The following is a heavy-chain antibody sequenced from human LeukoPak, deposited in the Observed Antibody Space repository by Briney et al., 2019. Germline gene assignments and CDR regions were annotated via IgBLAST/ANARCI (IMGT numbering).Heavy chain of an antibody. J-gene: IGHJ3*02. CDR1: GGSISSYH. CDR2: IYYTGST. V-gene: IGHV4-59*01. Sequence: PSETLSLTCTVSGGSISSYHWSWIRQPPGNRLEWIGYIYYTGSTNYNPSLKSRVTMSVDTSKNQFSLKLTSVTAADTAVYYCAGYLGQQDDVFDTWGQGTVVTVSS. D-gene: IGHD3-16*01. CDR3: AGYLGQQDDVFDT.